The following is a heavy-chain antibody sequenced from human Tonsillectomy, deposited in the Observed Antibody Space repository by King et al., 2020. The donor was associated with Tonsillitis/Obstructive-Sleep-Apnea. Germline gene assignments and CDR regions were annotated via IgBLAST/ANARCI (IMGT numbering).Heavy chain of an antibody. J-gene: IGHJ5*02. CDR1: GFTVSSNY. Sequence: VQLVESGGGLIQPGGSLRLSCAASGFTVSSNYMSWVRQAPGKGLEWVSIIYSGGSTYYADSVKGRFTISRDNFKNTLYLQMNSLRAEDTSVYYCAREERAYGDYSSDPWGQGTLVTVSS. V-gene: IGHV3-53*01. CDR3: AREERAYGDYSSDP. D-gene: IGHD4-17*01. CDR2: IYSGGST.